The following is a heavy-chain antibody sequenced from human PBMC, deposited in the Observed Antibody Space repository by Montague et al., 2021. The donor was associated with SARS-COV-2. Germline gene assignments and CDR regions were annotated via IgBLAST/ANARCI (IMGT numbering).Heavy chain of an antibody. J-gene: IGHJ4*02. CDR2: INHRGST. CDR1: DGSFSDYS. Sequence: SDTVSLTSAVYDGSFSDYSWTWIRQPPGKGLEWIGEINHRGSTNXNPSLKSRVTISVDTSKNQFSLKMTSVTAADTAVYYCARGRQHINMVVVVVTGGEYYLDFWGQGTLVAVSS. V-gene: IGHV4-34*01. D-gene: IGHD3-22*01. CDR3: ARGRQHINMVVVVVTGGEYYLDF.